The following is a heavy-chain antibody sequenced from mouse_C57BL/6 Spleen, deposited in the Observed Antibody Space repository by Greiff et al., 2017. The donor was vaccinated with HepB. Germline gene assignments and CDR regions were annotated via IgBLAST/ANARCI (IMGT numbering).Heavy chain of an antibody. CDR2: IYPGSGNT. J-gene: IGHJ3*01. D-gene: IGHD2-5*01. V-gene: IGHV1-66*01. Sequence: VQLQQSGPELVKPGASVKISCKASGYSFTSYYIHWVKQRPGQGLEWIGWIYPGSGNTKYNEKFKGKATLTADTSSSTAYMQLSSLTSEDSAVYYCARSGYSNYEAWFAYWGQRTLVTVSA. CDR1: GYSFTSYY. CDR3: ARSGYSNYEAWFAY.